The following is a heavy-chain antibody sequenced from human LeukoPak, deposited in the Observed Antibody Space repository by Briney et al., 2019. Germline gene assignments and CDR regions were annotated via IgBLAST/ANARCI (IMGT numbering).Heavy chain of an antibody. CDR2: ISYDGSNK. D-gene: IGHD6-19*01. CDR3: ARDSGWYFDY. Sequence: GGSLRLSCAASGFTFSSHAMHWVRQAPGKGLEWVAVISYDGSNKYYADSVKGRFTISRDNSKNTLYLQMNSLRAEDTAVYYCARDSGWYFDYWGQGTLVTVSS. CDR1: GFTFSSHA. J-gene: IGHJ4*02. V-gene: IGHV3-30-3*01.